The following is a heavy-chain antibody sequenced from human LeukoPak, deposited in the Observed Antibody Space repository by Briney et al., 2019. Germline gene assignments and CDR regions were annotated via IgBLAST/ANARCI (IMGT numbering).Heavy chain of an antibody. Sequence: SETLSLTCTVSGGSVSSGSHYWSWIRQHPGKGLEWIGYIYYSGSTYYNPSLKSRVTISVDTSKNQFSLKLSSVTAADTAVYYCARGVVVVVAATSAHYFDYWGQGTLVTVSS. CDR3: ARGVVVVVAATSAHYFDY. J-gene: IGHJ4*02. CDR1: GGSVSSGSHY. D-gene: IGHD2-15*01. V-gene: IGHV4-31*03. CDR2: IYYSGST.